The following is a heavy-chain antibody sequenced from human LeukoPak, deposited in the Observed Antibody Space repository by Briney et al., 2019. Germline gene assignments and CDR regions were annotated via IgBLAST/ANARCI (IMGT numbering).Heavy chain of an antibody. CDR3: AREKNYYDSSGSEMYYFDY. D-gene: IGHD3-22*01. CDR1: GFTFSSYW. Sequence: GGSLRLSCAASGFTFSSYWMSWVRQAPGKGLEWVANIKQDGSEKYYVDSVKGRFTISRDNAKNSLYLQMNSLRAEDTAVYYCAREKNYYDSSGSEMYYFDYWGQGTLVTVSS. CDR2: IKQDGSEK. J-gene: IGHJ4*02. V-gene: IGHV3-7*01.